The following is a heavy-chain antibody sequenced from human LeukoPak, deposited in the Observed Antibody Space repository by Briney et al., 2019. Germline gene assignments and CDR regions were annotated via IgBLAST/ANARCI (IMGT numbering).Heavy chain of an antibody. CDR2: IYPGDSDT. CDR1: AYTFTSYW. D-gene: IGHD6-13*01. J-gene: IGHJ3*02. Sequence: GESLKISCEGSAYTFTSYWIGWVRQMPGKGLEWMGIIYPGDSDTIYSPSFQGQVTISADKSISTASLQWSSLKTSDTAMYYCARVGGEAAAGTLGAFDIWGQGTMVTVSS. V-gene: IGHV5-51*01. CDR3: ARVGGEAAAGTLGAFDI.